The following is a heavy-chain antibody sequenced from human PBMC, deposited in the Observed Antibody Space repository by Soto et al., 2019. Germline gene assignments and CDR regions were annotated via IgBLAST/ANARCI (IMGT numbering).Heavy chain of an antibody. Sequence: QVQLVQSGSEVKEPGASVKVSCKASGYTFTGYYVLWVRQAPGQGPECMGWINPYTGGTNYAQKFQGRGTMNKGTANRTAYQEASKLIFGRTAVFYWATPFHYCGGGCYRGPYFGMDVWGQGTTVTVSS. CDR3: ATPFHYCGGGCYRGPYFGMDV. J-gene: IGHJ6*02. CDR2: INPYTGGT. D-gene: IGHD2-21*02. CDR1: GYTFTGYY. V-gene: IGHV1-2*02.